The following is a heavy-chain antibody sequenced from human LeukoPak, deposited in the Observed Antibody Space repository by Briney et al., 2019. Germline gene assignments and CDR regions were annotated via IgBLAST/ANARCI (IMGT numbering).Heavy chain of an antibody. CDR1: GYTFTSYY. V-gene: IGHV1-46*01. D-gene: IGHD6-6*01. CDR3: ARAGGESIAARRSPRDY. Sequence: ASVKVSCKASGYTFTSYYMHWVRQAPGQGLEWMGIINPSGGSTSYAQKFQGRVTMTRDTSASTVYMELSSLRSEDTAVYYCARAGGESIAARRSPRDYWGQGTLVTVSS. J-gene: IGHJ4*02. CDR2: INPSGGST.